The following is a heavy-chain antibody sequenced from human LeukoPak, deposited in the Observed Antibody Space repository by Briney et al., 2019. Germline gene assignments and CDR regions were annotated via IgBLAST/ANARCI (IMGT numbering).Heavy chain of an antibody. D-gene: IGHD1-26*01. CDR3: AKDWDWELLIFDY. Sequence: EGSLRLPCAASGFTFSTYGMSWVRQAPGKGLEWVSGISGSGGSKYYADSVKGRFTISRDNSKNKLYLQMNSLRAEDTAIYYCAKDWDWELLIFDYWGQGTLVTVSS. J-gene: IGHJ4*02. CDR2: ISGSGGSK. V-gene: IGHV3-23*01. CDR1: GFTFSTYG.